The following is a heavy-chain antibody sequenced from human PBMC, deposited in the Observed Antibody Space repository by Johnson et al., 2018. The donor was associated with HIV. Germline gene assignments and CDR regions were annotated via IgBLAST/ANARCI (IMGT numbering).Heavy chain of an antibody. D-gene: IGHD3-3*01. CDR1: GFTFDDYG. V-gene: IGHV3-20*04. Sequence: MQLVESGGGVVRPGGSLRLSCAASGFTFDDYGMSWVRQAPGKGLEWVSVIYSGGSTYYADSVKGRFTISRDNAKNSLHLQMNSLRAEDTALYYCAKQLYDLNYDFWSGYPIWGQGTMVTVSS. J-gene: IGHJ3*02. CDR3: AKQLYDLNYDFWSGYPI. CDR2: IYSGGST.